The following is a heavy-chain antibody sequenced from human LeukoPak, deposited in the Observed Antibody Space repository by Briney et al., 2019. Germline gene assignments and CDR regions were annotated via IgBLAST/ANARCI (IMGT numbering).Heavy chain of an antibody. Sequence: GGSLRLSCAASGFTFSDYYMSWVRQAPGKGLEWVSAISGSGGSSYYADSVKGRFTISRDNSKNTLYLQMNSLRAEDTAVYYCAKARGGGSQGAAFDIWGQGTMVTVSS. D-gene: IGHD3-16*01. CDR3: AKARGGGSQGAAFDI. V-gene: IGHV3-23*01. CDR2: ISGSGGSS. CDR1: GFTFSDYY. J-gene: IGHJ3*02.